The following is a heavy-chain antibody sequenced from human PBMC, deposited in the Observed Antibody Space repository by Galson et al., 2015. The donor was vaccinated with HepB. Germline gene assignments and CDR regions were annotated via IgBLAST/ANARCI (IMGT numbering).Heavy chain of an antibody. CDR3: TRLRRSESERSYYGMDV. V-gene: IGHV5-51*03. J-gene: IGHJ6*02. Sequence: QSGAEVKKSGESLKISCKASGYRFNTYWIGWVRQMPGKGLEWMGIIYPDDSDTRYSPSFQGQVTISADKSIRTAYLQWSSLKASDRRIYYCTRLRRSESERSYYGMDVWGQGTTVTVS. D-gene: IGHD1-1*01. CDR2: IYPDDSDT. CDR1: GYRFNTYW.